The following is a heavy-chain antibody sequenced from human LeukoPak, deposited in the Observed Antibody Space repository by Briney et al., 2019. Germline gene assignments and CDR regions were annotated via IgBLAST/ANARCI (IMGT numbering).Heavy chain of an antibody. CDR1: GFTFSSYD. CDR2: IGTAGDT. Sequence: GGSLRLSCAASGFTFSSYDMHWVRQATGKGLEWVSAIGTAGDTYYPGSVKGRFTISREDAKNSLYLQMNSLRAGDTAVYYCARMGYYYYMDVWGKGTTVTVSS. J-gene: IGHJ6*03. CDR3: ARMGYYYYMDV. V-gene: IGHV3-13*01. D-gene: IGHD5-24*01.